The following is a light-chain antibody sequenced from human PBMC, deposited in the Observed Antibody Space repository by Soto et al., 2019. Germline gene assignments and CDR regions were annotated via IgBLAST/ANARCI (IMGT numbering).Light chain of an antibody. CDR1: SSNVGAGYD. J-gene: IGLJ1*01. CDR2: GNS. V-gene: IGLV1-40*01. Sequence: QSVLTQPPSASGAPGQRVTISCTGSSSNVGAGYDVPWYQQLPGTAPKLLIYGNSNRPSGVPDRLSGSKSGTSASLAITGRHADDEADDYCQSYDSSLSGPYVFGTGTKLTVL. CDR3: QSYDSSLSGPYV.